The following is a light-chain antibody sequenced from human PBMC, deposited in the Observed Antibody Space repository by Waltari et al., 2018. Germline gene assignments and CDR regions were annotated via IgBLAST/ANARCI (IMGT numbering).Light chain of an antibody. CDR2: WES. J-gene: IGKJ4*01. Sequence: DIVMTQSPDSLAVSLGERATINCKSSQSVFYSSDNKNDLAWYQQKTGQPPKLLIYWESTRESGVPDRFTGSGSGTDFTLTISSLQAEDVAVYYCQQYYSIPLTFGGGTKVEI. CDR3: QQYYSIPLT. V-gene: IGKV4-1*01. CDR1: QSVFYSSDNKND.